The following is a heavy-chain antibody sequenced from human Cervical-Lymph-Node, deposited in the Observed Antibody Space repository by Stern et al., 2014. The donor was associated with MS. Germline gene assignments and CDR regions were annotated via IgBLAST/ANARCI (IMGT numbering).Heavy chain of an antibody. J-gene: IGHJ4*02. CDR3: ARDQGFQLMNS. Sequence: QVQLVESGPGLVRPSGTLSLTCAVSGDSISNDNWWSWVRQPPGKALEWIGEVYHTGSANYDPSLKSRVTISVDKSKNQFSLRLTSMTAADTAVYYCARDQGFQLMNSWGQGTLVIVSS. V-gene: IGHV4-4*02. CDR1: GDSISNDNW. D-gene: IGHD2-2*01. CDR2: VYHTGSA.